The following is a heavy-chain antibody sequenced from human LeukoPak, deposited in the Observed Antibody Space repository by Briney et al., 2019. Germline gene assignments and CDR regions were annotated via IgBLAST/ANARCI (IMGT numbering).Heavy chain of an antibody. J-gene: IGHJ4*02. V-gene: IGHV1-2*06. D-gene: IGHD3-9*01. CDR1: GYTFTGYY. CDR2: INPNSGGT. Sequence: ASVKVSCKASGYTFTGYYMHWVRQAPGQGLEWMGRINPNSGGTNYAQKFQGRVTMTRGTSISTAYMELSRLRSDDTAVYYCARVVVLRYFDWSPEFDYWGQGTLVTVSS. CDR3: ARVVVLRYFDWSPEFDY.